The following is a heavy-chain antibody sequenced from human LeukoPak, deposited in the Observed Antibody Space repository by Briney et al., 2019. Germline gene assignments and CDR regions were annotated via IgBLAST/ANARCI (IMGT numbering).Heavy chain of an antibody. D-gene: IGHD3-22*01. CDR3: ARFEKLSSGYYFDY. CDR1: GGSFSGYY. Sequence: SETLSLTCAVYGGSFSGYYWSWIRQPPGKGLEWIGEINHSGSTNYNPSLKSRVTISVDTSKNQFSLKLSSVTAADTAVYYCARFEKLSSGYYFDYWGQGILVTVSS. CDR2: INHSGST. J-gene: IGHJ4*02. V-gene: IGHV4-34*01.